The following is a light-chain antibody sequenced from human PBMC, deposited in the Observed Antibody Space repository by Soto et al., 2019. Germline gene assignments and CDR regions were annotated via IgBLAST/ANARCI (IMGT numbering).Light chain of an antibody. CDR3: LQDYNYPRA. V-gene: IGKV1-6*01. CDR1: QGIRND. CDR2: AAS. J-gene: IGKJ1*01. Sequence: AIQTTQSPSSLSASVGDRVTMTCRASQGIRNDLGWYQQKPGKAPKLLIYAASSLQSGVPSRFSGSGSGTDFTLTISSLQPEDFATYYCLQDYNYPRAFGQGTKVDIK.